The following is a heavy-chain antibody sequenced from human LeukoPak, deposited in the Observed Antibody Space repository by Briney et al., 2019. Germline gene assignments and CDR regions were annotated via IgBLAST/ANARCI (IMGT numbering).Heavy chain of an antibody. CDR2: IYPSDSDV. CDR1: GYIFTSFW. Sequence: AGESLKISCKTSGYIFTSFWICWGRQLPGKGLEWMGVIYPSDSDVKDSPSFQGQVTISADKSNRTAYLQRTSLKASDTAVYYCARHPLYSSHNAAAHCGQGPLVTVSS. D-gene: IGHD6-19*01. V-gene: IGHV5-51*01. CDR3: ARHPLYSSHNAAAH. J-gene: IGHJ4*02.